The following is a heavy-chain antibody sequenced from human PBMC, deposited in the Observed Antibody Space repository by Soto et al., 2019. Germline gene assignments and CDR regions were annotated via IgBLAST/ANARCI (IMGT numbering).Heavy chain of an antibody. V-gene: IGHV1-69*02. Sequence: QVQLVQSGAEVKKPGSSVKVSCKASGGTFSSYTISWVRQAPGQGLEWMGRIIPILGIANYAQKFQGRVTITADKSTSTAYMELSSLRSEVTAVYYCARAGGDTQGWFDPWGQGTLVTVSS. CDR2: IIPILGIA. J-gene: IGHJ5*02. CDR1: GGTFSSYT. D-gene: IGHD2-21*02. CDR3: ARAGGDTQGWFDP.